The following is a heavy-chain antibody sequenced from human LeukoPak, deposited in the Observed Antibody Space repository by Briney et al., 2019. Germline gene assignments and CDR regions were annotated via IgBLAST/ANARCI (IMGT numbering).Heavy chain of an antibody. Sequence: TGGCVRLLCGFWGHTYEVYDKQGARHARGKGRGGGSHMSWDGGNTLYTDSVKGRFTISRDNLQNSLYLQMNSLRTEDTALYYCAKASPSYVWGSYRRRPFDYWGQGTLVTVSS. D-gene: IGHD3-16*02. J-gene: IGHJ4*02. CDR3: AKASPSYVWGSYRRRPFDY. CDR2: MSWDGGNT. CDR1: GHTYEVYD. V-gene: IGHV3-43*02.